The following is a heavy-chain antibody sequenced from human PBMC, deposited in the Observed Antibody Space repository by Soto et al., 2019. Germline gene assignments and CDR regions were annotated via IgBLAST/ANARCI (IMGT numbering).Heavy chain of an antibody. CDR2: ISYDGNVA. Sequence: QVQLVESGGGVVQPGRSLRLSCAASGFTFSNYGMHWVRQAPGKGLEWVIVISYDGNVAYYADSVKGRFTISRDNSKNPLYLQRNSLRTEDTAMYYCAKEGPITNWYFDYWGQGTLVTVSS. J-gene: IGHJ4*02. CDR3: AKEGPITNWYFDY. D-gene: IGHD1-1*01. V-gene: IGHV3-30*18. CDR1: GFTFSNYG.